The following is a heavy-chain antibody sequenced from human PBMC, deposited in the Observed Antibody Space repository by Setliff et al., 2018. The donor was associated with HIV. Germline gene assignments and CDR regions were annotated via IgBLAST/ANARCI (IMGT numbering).Heavy chain of an antibody. CDR3: ARGKSGSYDAYD. D-gene: IGHD5-12*01. CDR1: GGSISSHY. V-gene: IGHV4-59*08. Sequence: SETLSLTCTVSGGSISSHYWSWIRQPPGKGLEWIGSIYYSGSTNYNPSLKSRVTISVDTSKNQFSLKLSSVTAADTAVYYCARGKSGSYDAYD. CDR2: IYYSGST. J-gene: IGHJ3*02.